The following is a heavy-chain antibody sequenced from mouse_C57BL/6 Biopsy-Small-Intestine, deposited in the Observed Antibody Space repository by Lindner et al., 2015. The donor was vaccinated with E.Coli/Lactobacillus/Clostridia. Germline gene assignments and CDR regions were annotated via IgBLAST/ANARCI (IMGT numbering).Heavy chain of an antibody. CDR2: IDPEDGET. CDR1: GFNIKDYY. V-gene: IGHV14-2*01. D-gene: IGHD1-1*01. Sequence: LQESGAELVKPGASVKLSCTASGFNIKDYYMHWVKQRTEQGLEWIGRIDPEDGETKYAPKFQGKATITADTSSNTAYLQLSSLTSEDTSVYCCASDYYGSSYVWFAYWGQGTLVTVSA. J-gene: IGHJ3*01. CDR3: ASDYYGSSYVWFAY.